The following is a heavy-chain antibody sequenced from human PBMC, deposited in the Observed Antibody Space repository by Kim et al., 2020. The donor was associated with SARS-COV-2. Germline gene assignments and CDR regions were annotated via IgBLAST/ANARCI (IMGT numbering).Heavy chain of an antibody. CDR2: IKPDGSEK. D-gene: IGHD2-15*01. CDR1: GFTFSTFG. V-gene: IGHV3-7*01. CDR3: TLHCGYCSGGRCPAFDI. Sequence: GGSLRLSCAASGFTFSTFGMSWVRQAPGKGLEWVAHIKPDGSEKESVDSVKGRFTISRDNANNSLYLQMNSLRAEDTAVYYCTLHCGYCSGGRCPAFDIWGQGTMVTVSS. J-gene: IGHJ3*02.